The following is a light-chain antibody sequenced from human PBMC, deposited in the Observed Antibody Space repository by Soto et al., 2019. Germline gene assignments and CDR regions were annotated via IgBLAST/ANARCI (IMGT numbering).Light chain of an antibody. CDR2: AAS. J-gene: IGKJ2*01. Sequence: DIQLTQSPSFLSASVGDRVTITCRASRGIRNYLAWYQQQPGKAPKVLIYAASTLQNGVPARFTGSGAGTEFTLTISSLQPEDCATYYCQQLSTYPQTFGQGTKLEIK. CDR1: RGIRNY. CDR3: QQLSTYPQT. V-gene: IGKV1-9*01.